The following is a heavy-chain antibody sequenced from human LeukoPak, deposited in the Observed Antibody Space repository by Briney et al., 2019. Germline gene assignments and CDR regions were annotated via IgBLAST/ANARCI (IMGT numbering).Heavy chain of an antibody. CDR2: IYYSGST. J-gene: IGHJ4*02. Sequence: SETLSLTCTVSGGSISSGSYYWGWIRQPPGKGLEWIGSIYYSGSTYYNPSLKSRVTISVDTSKNQFSLKLSSVTAADTAVYYCAREAGWLVPYYFDYWGQGTLVTVSS. CDR1: GGSISSGSYY. CDR3: AREAGWLVPYYFDY. D-gene: IGHD6-19*01. V-gene: IGHV4-39*02.